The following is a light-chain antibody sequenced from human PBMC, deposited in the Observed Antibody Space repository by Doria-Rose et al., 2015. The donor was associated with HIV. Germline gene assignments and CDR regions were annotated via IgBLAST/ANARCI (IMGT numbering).Light chain of an antibody. CDR3: QQTYSFPYS. CDR1: QGITSN. V-gene: IGKV1-39*01. J-gene: IGKJ2*01. CDR2: TAT. Sequence: DVQLTQFPSSLSASVGDRVTITCRASQGITSNLNWYQQKAGKAPKLLIFTATTLQSGVPSRFSGGGSGTDFTLTIGSLQPEDFATYYCQQTYSFPYSFGQGTKLDIE.